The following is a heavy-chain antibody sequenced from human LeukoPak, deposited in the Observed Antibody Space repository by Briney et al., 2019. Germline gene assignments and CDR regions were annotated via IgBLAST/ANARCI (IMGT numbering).Heavy chain of an antibody. D-gene: IGHD4-23*01. CDR1: VFTFSSYG. CDR2: IRSDGNKK. CDR3: ARDYGGSSPFDY. Sequence: SGGSLRLSCAASVFTFSSYGMYWVRQAPGKGLEWVAFIRSDGNKKYYADSVKGRFTISRDNAKNSLYLQMNSLRAEDTAVYYCARDYGGSSPFDYWGQGTLVTVSS. V-gene: IGHV3-30*02. J-gene: IGHJ4*02.